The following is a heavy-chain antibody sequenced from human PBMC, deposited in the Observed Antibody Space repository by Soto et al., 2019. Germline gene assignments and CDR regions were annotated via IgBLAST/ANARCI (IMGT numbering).Heavy chain of an antibody. CDR1: GGTFSSYT. CDR2: IIPILGIA. Sequence: QVQLVQSGAEVKKPGSSVKVSCKASGGTFSSYTISWVRQAPGQGLEWMGRIIPILGIANYAQKFQGSVTITADKSTSTAYMELSSLRSEDTAVYYCARDRGRQDSYFDLWGRGTLVTVSS. CDR3: ARDRGRQDSYFDL. D-gene: IGHD3-10*01. V-gene: IGHV1-69*08. J-gene: IGHJ2*01.